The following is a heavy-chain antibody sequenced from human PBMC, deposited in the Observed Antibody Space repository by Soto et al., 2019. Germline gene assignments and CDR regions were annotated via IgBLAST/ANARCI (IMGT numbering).Heavy chain of an antibody. CDR1: RFTFSDYA. D-gene: IGHD3-9*01. CDR3: ARGVRYAILTGSNEAFDI. Sequence: GGSLRLSCAASRFTFSDYAIHWVRQAPGKGLEWVAVISSDANHKYYADPVKGRFTISRDNSKNTLYLQMNSLRAEDTAVYYCARGVRYAILTGSNEAFDIWGLGTMVTVSS. J-gene: IGHJ3*02. CDR2: ISSDANHK. V-gene: IGHV3-30*14.